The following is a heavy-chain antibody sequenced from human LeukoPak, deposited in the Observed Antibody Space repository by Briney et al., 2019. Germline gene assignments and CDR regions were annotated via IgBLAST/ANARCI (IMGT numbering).Heavy chain of an antibody. CDR1: GGSISSSSYY. Sequence: SETLSLTCTVSGGSISSSSYYWGWIRQPPGKGLEWIGSIYYSGSTYYNPSLKSRVTISVDTSKNQFSLKLSSVTAADTAVYYCARVHCGGDCYSPGGAFDIWGQGTLVTVSS. CDR3: ARVHCGGDCYSPGGAFDI. V-gene: IGHV4-39*07. CDR2: IYYSGST. J-gene: IGHJ4*02. D-gene: IGHD2-21*02.